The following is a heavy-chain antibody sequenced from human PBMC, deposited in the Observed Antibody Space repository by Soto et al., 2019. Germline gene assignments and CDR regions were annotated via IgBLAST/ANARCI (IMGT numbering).Heavy chain of an antibody. CDR3: VGSLMSRAMESFDY. Sequence: SETLSLTCSVSAGSISRYYWGWVRQSPGEGLEWIAHISYTVDASYNPSLKSRVTISLDTSKNQIALSLMSVTAADTAVYYCVGSLMSRAMESFDYWDQGTLVTVSS. D-gene: IGHD5-18*01. CDR1: AGSISRYY. J-gene: IGHJ4*02. CDR2: ISYTVDA. V-gene: IGHV4-59*01.